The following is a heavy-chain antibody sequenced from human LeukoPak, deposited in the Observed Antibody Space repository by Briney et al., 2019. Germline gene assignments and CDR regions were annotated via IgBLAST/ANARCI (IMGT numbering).Heavy chain of an antibody. J-gene: IGHJ4*02. Sequence: SVKVSCKASGGTFSSYAISWVRQAPGQGLEWMGGIIPIFGTANYAQKFQGRVTITADESTSTAYMELSSLRSEDTAVYYCARPRMSSSWFDYWGQGTLVTVSS. CDR3: ARPRMSSSWFDY. D-gene: IGHD6-13*01. CDR2: IIPIFGTA. CDR1: GGTFSSYA. V-gene: IGHV1-69*13.